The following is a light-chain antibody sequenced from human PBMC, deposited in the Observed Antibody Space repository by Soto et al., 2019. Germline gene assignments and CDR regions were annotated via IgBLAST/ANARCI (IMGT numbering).Light chain of an antibody. CDR3: SSYTSSSTPYV. V-gene: IGLV2-14*01. J-gene: IGLJ1*01. CDR2: DVS. CDR1: SSDVGGYND. Sequence: QSALTQPASVSESPGQSITISGTGTSSDVGGYNDVSWYQQHPAKAPKLMIYDVSNRPSGVSNRFSGSKSGNTASLTISGLQAEDEADYYCSSYTSSSTPYVFGTWTKLTVL.